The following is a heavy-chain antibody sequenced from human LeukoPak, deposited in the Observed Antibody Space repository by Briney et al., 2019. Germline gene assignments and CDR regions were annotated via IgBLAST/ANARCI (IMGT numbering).Heavy chain of an antibody. CDR1: GGSISDYY. V-gene: IGHV4-59*08. CDR3: ARHDYGSGSYLDH. D-gene: IGHD3-10*01. J-gene: IGHJ4*02. CDR2: IPNSGST. Sequence: SETLSLTCTVSGGSISDYYWSWIRQPPGKGLEWIGYIPNSGSTNYNASLKSRVTVSVDTSMNQLSLRLTSVTAADTAVYYCARHDYGSGSYLDHWGQGTLVTVSS.